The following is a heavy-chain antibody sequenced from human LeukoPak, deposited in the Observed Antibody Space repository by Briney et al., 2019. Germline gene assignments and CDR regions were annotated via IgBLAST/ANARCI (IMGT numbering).Heavy chain of an antibody. V-gene: IGHV3-48*04. CDR3: ARVPYYYDSSGYIFDI. CDR2: ISSSGSLI. Sequence: PGGSLRLSCAASGFTFSTYSMNWVRQAPGKGLEWVSYISSSGSLIHDSDSVKGRFTISRDNAKNSLYLQMNSLRAEDTALYYCARVPYYYDSSGYIFDIWGQGTMVTVSS. J-gene: IGHJ3*02. CDR1: GFTFSTYS. D-gene: IGHD3-22*01.